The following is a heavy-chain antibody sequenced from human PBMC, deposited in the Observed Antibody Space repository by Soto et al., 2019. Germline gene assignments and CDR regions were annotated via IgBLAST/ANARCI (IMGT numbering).Heavy chain of an antibody. CDR1: GGTLSSYT. V-gene: IGHV1-69*02. J-gene: IGHJ4*02. Sequence: GASVKVSCKAFGGTLSSYTISWVRQAPGQGLEWMGRIIPILGIANYAQKFQGRVTITADKSTSTAYMELSSLRSEDTAVYYCARVRSYYDSSGYYLYWGQGTLVTVS. CDR2: IIPILGIA. D-gene: IGHD3-22*01. CDR3: ARVRSYYDSSGYYLY.